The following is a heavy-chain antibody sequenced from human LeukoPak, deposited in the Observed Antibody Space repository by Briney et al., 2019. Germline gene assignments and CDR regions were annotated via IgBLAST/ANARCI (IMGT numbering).Heavy chain of an antibody. Sequence: GGSLRLSCAASGFTFSSQAMSWVRQTPGKGLKWVSAISGSGGSTYYADSVKGRFTISRDNAKNSLYLQMNSLRAEDTAVYYCAPVYVDTAMVSLDYWGQGTLVTVSS. D-gene: IGHD5-18*01. CDR3: APVYVDTAMVSLDY. V-gene: IGHV3-23*01. CDR2: ISGSGGST. J-gene: IGHJ4*02. CDR1: GFTFSSQA.